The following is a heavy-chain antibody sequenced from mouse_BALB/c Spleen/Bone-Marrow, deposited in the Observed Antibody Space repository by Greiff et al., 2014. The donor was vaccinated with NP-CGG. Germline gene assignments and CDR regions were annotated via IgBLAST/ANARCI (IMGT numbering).Heavy chain of an antibody. J-gene: IGHJ1*01. CDR2: ISDGGSYT. CDR1: GFTFSDYY. Sequence: EVMLVESGGGLVKPGGSVKLSCAASGFTFSDYYMYWVRQTPEKRLEWVATISDGGSYTYYPDSVKGRFTISRDNAKNNLYLQMSSLKSEDTAMYYCARVVTTATLYWYFDVWGAGTTVTVSS. CDR3: ARVVTTATLYWYFDV. V-gene: IGHV5-4*02. D-gene: IGHD1-2*01.